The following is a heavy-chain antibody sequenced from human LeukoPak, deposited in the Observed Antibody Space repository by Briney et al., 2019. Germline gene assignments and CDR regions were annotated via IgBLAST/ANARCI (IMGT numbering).Heavy chain of an antibody. D-gene: IGHD3-16*01. V-gene: IGHV3-33*08. J-gene: IGHJ3*02. CDR1: GFTFSSYA. CDR3: ARDDALGDNALDI. CDR2: ILSDGSQE. Sequence: GGSLRLSCAASGFTFSSYAMSWVRQAPGKGLEWVAVILSDGSQEKDADSVKGRFTISRDNSKNTLFLQMNSLRAEDTAVYYCARDDALGDNALDIWGQGTMVTVSS.